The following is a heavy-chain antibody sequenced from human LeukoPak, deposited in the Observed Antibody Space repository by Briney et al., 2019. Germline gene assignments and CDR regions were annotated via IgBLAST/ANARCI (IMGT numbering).Heavy chain of an antibody. CDR2: ISAYNGNT. CDR1: GYTFTSYG. Sequence: ASVKVSCKASGYTFTSYGISRVRQAPGQRLEWMGWISAYNGNTNYAQKLQGRVTMTTDTSTSTAYMELRSLRSDDTAVYYCARGSPRALRYFDWHKNYYYYGMDVWGKGTTVTVSS. CDR3: ARGSPRALRYFDWHKNYYYYGMDV. D-gene: IGHD3-9*01. J-gene: IGHJ6*04. V-gene: IGHV1-18*04.